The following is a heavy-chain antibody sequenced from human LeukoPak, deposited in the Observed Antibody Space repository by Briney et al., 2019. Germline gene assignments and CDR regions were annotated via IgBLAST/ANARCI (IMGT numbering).Heavy chain of an antibody. V-gene: IGHV5-51*01. CDR3: AREMGDGYNYYYYFDY. D-gene: IGHD5-24*01. J-gene: IGHJ4*02. CDR1: EYSFTSYW. Sequence: GESLKISCKGSEYSFTSYWIGWVRQMPGKGLEWMGIIYPGDSDTRYSPSFQGQVTISADKSISTAYLQWSSLKASDTAMYYCAREMGDGYNYYYYFDYWGQGTLVTVSS. CDR2: IYPGDSDT.